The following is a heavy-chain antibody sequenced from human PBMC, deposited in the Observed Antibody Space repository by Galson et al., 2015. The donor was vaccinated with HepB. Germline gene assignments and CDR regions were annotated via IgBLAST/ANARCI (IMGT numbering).Heavy chain of an antibody. Sequence: SLRLSCAASGFTFSDYYMSWICQAPGKGLEWVSYISSSSSYTNYADSVKGRFTISRDNAKNSLYLQMNSLRAEDTAVYYCARVRVPVTTFYYFDYWGQGTLVTVSS. V-gene: IGHV3-11*06. D-gene: IGHD4-17*01. CDR2: ISSSSSYT. CDR3: ARVRVPVTTFYYFDY. CDR1: GFTFSDYY. J-gene: IGHJ4*02.